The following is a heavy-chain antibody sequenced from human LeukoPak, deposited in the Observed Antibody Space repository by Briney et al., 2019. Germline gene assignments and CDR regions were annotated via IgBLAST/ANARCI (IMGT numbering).Heavy chain of an antibody. CDR1: GYTFTGYY. V-gene: IGHV1-2*02. Sequence: ASVKVSCKASGYTFTGYYMHWVRQAPGQGLEWMGWINPNSGGTNYAQKFQGRVTMTRDTSISTAYMELSRLRSDDTAAYYCARTRVGYCSGGSCSILDYWGQGTLVTVSS. J-gene: IGHJ4*02. CDR3: ARTRVGYCSGGSCSILDY. CDR2: INPNSGGT. D-gene: IGHD2-15*01.